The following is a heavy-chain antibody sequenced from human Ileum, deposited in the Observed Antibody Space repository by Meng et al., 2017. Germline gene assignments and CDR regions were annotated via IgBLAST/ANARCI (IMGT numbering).Heavy chain of an antibody. J-gene: IGHJ4*02. Sequence: QVQLQESGPGLVKPSQTLSLTCSVPGGSFSSDNYYWTWIRQTPGKGLEWIGLTYYNGSPFYNPSLRSRVTISVDTSKDQFSLKLTSVTAADTAVYYCARERRHYYGSGSFDYWGQGILVPSPQ. CDR1: GGSFSSDNYY. CDR3: ARERRHYYGSGSFDY. V-gene: IGHV4-30-4*01. D-gene: IGHD3-10*01. CDR2: TYYNGSP.